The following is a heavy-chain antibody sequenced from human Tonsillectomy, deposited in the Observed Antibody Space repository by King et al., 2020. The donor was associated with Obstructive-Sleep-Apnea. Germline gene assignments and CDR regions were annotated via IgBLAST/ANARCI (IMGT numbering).Heavy chain of an antibody. D-gene: IGHD4-23*01. CDR1: GGTFSSYA. Sequence: QEHLVQSGAEVKKPGSSVKVSCKASGGTFSSYAISWVRQASGQGVELMGGIIPIFGTANYAKKFQGRVTITADESTSTAYMELSSLRSEDTAVYYCARGRPSVGYYFDYWGQGTLVTVSS. CDR2: IIPIFGTA. CDR3: ARGRPSVGYYFDY. V-gene: IGHV1-69*01. J-gene: IGHJ4*02.